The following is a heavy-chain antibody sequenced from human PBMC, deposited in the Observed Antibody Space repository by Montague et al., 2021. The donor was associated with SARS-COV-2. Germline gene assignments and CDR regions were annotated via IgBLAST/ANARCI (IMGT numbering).Heavy chain of an antibody. D-gene: IGHD3-22*01. CDR1: GGSISSSSYY. CDR2: IYYSGST. CDR3: ARHGKTRIAMIVVVIGYFDY. J-gene: IGHJ4*02. Sequence: SETLSLTCTVSGGSISSSSYYWGWIRQSPGKGLEWIGSIYYSGSTYYNPSLKSRVTISVDTSKNQFSLKPSSVTAADTAVYYCARHGKTRIAMIVVVIGYFDYWGQGTLVTVSS. V-gene: IGHV4-39*01.